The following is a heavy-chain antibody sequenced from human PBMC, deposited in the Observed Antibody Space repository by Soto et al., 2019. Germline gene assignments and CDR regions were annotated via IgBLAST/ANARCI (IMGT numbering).Heavy chain of an antibody. V-gene: IGHV1-69*02. Sequence: QVQLVQSGAEVKKPGSSVKVSCKASGGTFSSYTISWVRQAPGQGLEWMGRIIPILGIANYAQKXXXXXXXXXXXXXXXXXXXXXXXXXXXXXXXXXXXGGPXXXRFXYXYYXDVWGKGTTVTV. CDR2: IIPILGIA. D-gene: IGHD1-26*01. CDR3: XXGGPXXXRFXYXYYXDV. J-gene: IGHJ6*03. CDR1: GGTFSSYT.